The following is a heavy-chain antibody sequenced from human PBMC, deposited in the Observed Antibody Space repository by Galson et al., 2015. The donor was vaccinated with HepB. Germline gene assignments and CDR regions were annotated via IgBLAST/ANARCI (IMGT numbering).Heavy chain of an antibody. D-gene: IGHD3-3*01. CDR3: ARVSSYDFWSGYNGMDV. J-gene: IGHJ6*02. V-gene: IGHV6-1*01. CDR1: GDSVSSNSAA. CDR2: TYYRSKWYN. Sequence: CAISGDSVSSNSAAWNWIRQSPSRGLEWLGRTYYRSKWYNDYAVSVKSRITINPDTSKNQFSLQLNSVTPEDTAVYYCARVSSYDFWSGYNGMDVWGQGTTVTVSS.